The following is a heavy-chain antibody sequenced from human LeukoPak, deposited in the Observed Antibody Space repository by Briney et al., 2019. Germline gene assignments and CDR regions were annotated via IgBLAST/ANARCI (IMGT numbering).Heavy chain of an antibody. V-gene: IGHV3-74*01. CDR2: IYRDGSTT. CDR3: AKDLDLVGAIAIDY. D-gene: IGHD1-26*01. Sequence: GGSLRLSCAASGFGFSRYWMHWVRQAPGTGLKWVSRIYRDGSTTDYADSVKGRFSISRDNSKNTLYLDMNSLRAEDTAVYYCAKDLDLVGAIAIDYWGQGTLVTVSS. CDR1: GFGFSRYW. J-gene: IGHJ4*02.